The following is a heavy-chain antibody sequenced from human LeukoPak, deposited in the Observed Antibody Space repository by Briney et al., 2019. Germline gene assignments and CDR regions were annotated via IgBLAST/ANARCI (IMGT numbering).Heavy chain of an antibody. CDR1: GFTFSIYS. J-gene: IGHJ6*03. D-gene: IGHD2-2*01. CDR2: ISSSSSTI. Sequence: PGGSLRLSCAASGFTFSIYSMNWVRQAPGKGLEWVSYISSSSSTIYYADSVKGRFTISRDDAKNSLYLQMNGLRTEDTAVYYCARAFCSTTSCRHYYYYMDVWGKGTTVTVSS. V-gene: IGHV3-48*01. CDR3: ARAFCSTTSCRHYYYYMDV.